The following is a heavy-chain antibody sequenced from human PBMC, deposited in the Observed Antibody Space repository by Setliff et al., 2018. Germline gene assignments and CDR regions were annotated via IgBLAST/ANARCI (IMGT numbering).Heavy chain of an antibody. CDR3: VRGSGPWVVVAIPFDR. D-gene: IGHD2-2*02. V-gene: IGHV1-46*01. Sequence: ASVKVSCKASGYTLSSYYMHWVRQAPGQGLEWMGLINPSGENTVYAEKFQGRVSMTRDTSTSTVYMELESLKSGDTAVYYCVRGSGPWVVVAIPFDRWGQGTLVTVSS. CDR2: INPSGENT. CDR1: GYTLSSYY. J-gene: IGHJ4*02.